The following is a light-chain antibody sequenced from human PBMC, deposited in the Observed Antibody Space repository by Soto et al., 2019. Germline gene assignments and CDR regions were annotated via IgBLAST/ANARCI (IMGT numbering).Light chain of an antibody. CDR3: AADHGSGSNFVVV. CDR1: STYSNYR. Sequence: QAVVTQPPSASASLGASVTLSCTLTSTYSNYRVDWYHQRPGEGPRFVMRVGTGGIVGSKGEGIPDRFSVSGSGLIRYLTVNNIQEEDEGDYHCAADHGSGSNFVVVFGGGTQLTVL. J-gene: IGLJ2*01. CDR2: VGTGGIVG. V-gene: IGLV9-49*02.